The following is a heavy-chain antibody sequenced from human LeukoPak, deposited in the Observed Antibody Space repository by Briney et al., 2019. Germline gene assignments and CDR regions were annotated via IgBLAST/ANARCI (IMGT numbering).Heavy chain of an antibody. J-gene: IGHJ4*02. D-gene: IGHD1-26*01. CDR3: ARRLYSASGNAVVGASDY. Sequence: GASVKVSCKASGYTFTSYGISWVRQAPGQRLEWMGWISAYNGNTNYAQKLQGRVTMTTDTSTSTAYMELRSLRSDDTAVYYCARRLYSASGNAVVGASDYWGQGTLVTVSS. V-gene: IGHV1-18*01. CDR1: GYTFTSYG. CDR2: ISAYNGNT.